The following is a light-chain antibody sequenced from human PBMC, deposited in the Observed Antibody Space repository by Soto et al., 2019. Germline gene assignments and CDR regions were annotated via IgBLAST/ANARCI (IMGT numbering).Light chain of an antibody. Sequence: QSALTQPASVSGSPGQSITVSCTGTNTDVGGYNYVSWYQHRPGKAPRLMIYEVRNRLSGVSNRFSGSKSGNTASLTISGLQSEDEADYYCSSYTSTRTYVFGTGTKLTVL. CDR1: NTDVGGYNY. V-gene: IGLV2-14*01. CDR2: EVR. CDR3: SSYTSTRTYV. J-gene: IGLJ1*01.